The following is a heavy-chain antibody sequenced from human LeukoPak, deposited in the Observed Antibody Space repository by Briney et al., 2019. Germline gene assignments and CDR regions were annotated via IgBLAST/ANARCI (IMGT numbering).Heavy chain of an antibody. J-gene: IGHJ3*02. CDR3: ARTNPQYYYDSSGPAAFDI. D-gene: IGHD3-22*01. CDR1: GYSFTSYW. V-gene: IGHV5-51*01. CDR2: IYPGDSDT. Sequence: GESLKISCKGSGYSFTSYWIGWVRQMPGKGLEWMGIIYPGDSDTRYSPSFQGQVTISADKSISTAYLQWSSLKASDTAMYYCARTNPQYYYDSSGPAAFDIWGQGTMVPVSS.